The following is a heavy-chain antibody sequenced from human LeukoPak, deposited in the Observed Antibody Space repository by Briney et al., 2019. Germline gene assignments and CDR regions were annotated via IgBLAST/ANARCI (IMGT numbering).Heavy chain of an antibody. V-gene: IGHV3-23*01. CDR1: GFTFSNYG. J-gene: IGHJ2*01. CDR3: AKAFTSYWYFDL. CDR2: IGGSDGRT. Sequence: PGGSLRLSCAASGFTFSNYGINWVRQAPGKGLEWVSGIGGSDGRTYYADSVKGRFTVSRDNSRNTLYLQMNSLRAEDTAVYYCAKAFTSYWYFDLWGRGTLVTVSS.